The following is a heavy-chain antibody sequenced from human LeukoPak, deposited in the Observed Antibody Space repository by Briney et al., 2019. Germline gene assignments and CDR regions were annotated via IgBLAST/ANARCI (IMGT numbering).Heavy chain of an antibody. D-gene: IGHD4-17*01. CDR2: FSETGGST. CDR3: AKAAYGDYVNWFDP. Sequence: GGSLRLSCTASGFTFSSYAMSWVRQAPGKGLEWVSSFSETGGSTYYADSVKGRFTISRDNSKNTLYLQMNSLRAEDTALYYCAKAAYGDYVNWFDPWGQGILVFVSS. J-gene: IGHJ5*02. V-gene: IGHV3-23*01. CDR1: GFTFSSYA.